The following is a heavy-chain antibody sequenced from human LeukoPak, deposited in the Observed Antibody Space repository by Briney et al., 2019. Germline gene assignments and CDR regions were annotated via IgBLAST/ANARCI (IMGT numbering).Heavy chain of an antibody. CDR1: GFTFSSYS. V-gene: IGHV3-48*04. Sequence: GGSLRLSCAASGFTFSSYSMNWVRQAPGKGLEWVSYIGSGSSTIYYADSVKGRFTISRDNAKNSLYLQMNSLRAEDTAVYYRARGIGSCSSTTCPQYTNWFDPWGQGTLVTVSS. CDR2: IGSGSSTI. D-gene: IGHD2-2*01. CDR3: ARGIGSCSSTTCPQYTNWFDP. J-gene: IGHJ5*02.